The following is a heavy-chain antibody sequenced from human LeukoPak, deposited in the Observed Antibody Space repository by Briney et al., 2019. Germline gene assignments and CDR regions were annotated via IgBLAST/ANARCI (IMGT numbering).Heavy chain of an antibody. Sequence: PGGSLRLSCAASGFTFSSYAMHWVRQAPGKGLEWVAVISYDGSNKYYADSVKGRFTISRDNAKNSLYLQMNSLRAEDTAFYYCSKASIQEYYFDYWGQGTLVTVSS. CDR3: SKASIQEYYFDY. CDR2: ISYDGSNK. CDR1: GFTFSSYA. J-gene: IGHJ4*02. D-gene: IGHD5-18*01. V-gene: IGHV3-30-3*01.